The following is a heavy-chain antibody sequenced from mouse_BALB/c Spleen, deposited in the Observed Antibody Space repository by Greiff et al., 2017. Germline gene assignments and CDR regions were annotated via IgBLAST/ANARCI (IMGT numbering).Heavy chain of an antibody. J-gene: IGHJ2*01. V-gene: IGHV5-12-2*01. CDR2: ISNGGGST. CDR1: GFTFSSYT. D-gene: IGHD4-1*01. Sequence: EVQRVESGGGLVQPGGSLKLSCAASGFTFSSYTMSWVRQTPEKRLEWVAYISNGGGSTYYPDTVKGRFTISRDNAKNTLYLQMSSLKSEDTAMYYCARRTGYYFDYWGQGTTLTVSS. CDR3: ARRTGYYFDY.